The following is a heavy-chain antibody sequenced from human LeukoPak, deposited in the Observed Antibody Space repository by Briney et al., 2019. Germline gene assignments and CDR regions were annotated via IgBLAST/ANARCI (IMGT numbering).Heavy chain of an antibody. CDR2: INPNSGGT. CDR1: GYTFTGYY. D-gene: IGHD2-15*01. J-gene: IGHJ6*03. CDR3: ARSFGCSGGSCSGLYYMDV. Sequence: GASVKVSCKASGYTFTGYYMHWVRQAPGQGLEWMGWINPNSGGTNYAQKFQGRVTMTRDTSISTAYMELSRLRSDDTAVYYCARSFGCSGGSCSGLYYMDVWGKGTTVTVSS. V-gene: IGHV1-2*02.